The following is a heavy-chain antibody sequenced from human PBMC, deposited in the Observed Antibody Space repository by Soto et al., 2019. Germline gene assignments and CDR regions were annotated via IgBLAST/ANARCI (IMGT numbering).Heavy chain of an antibody. CDR2: ISSSGSSK. Sequence: GGSLRLSCAASGFTFSSYDMSWVRQAPGKGLEWVSAISSSGSSKYYADSVRGRFTISRDNSKNTLYLQMNSLRAEDTALYYCANRDTPMITRYYYGMDVWGQGTTVTVSS. D-gene: IGHD5-18*01. V-gene: IGHV3-23*01. CDR1: GFTFSSYD. CDR3: ANRDTPMITRYYYGMDV. J-gene: IGHJ6*02.